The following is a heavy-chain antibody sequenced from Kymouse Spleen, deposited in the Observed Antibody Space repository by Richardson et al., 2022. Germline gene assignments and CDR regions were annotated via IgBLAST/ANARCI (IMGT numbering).Heavy chain of an antibody. J-gene: IGHJ4*02. CDR2: IWYDGSNK. D-gene: IGHD2-2*02. Sequence: QVQLVESGGGVVQPGRSLRLSCAASGFTFSSYGMHWVRQAPGKGLEWVAVIWYDGSNKYYADSVKGRFTISRDNSKNTLYLQMNSLRAEDTAVYYCARDICSSTSCYAFDYWGQGTLVTVSS. V-gene: IGHV3-33*01. CDR3: ARDICSSTSCYAFDY. CDR1: GFTFSSYG.